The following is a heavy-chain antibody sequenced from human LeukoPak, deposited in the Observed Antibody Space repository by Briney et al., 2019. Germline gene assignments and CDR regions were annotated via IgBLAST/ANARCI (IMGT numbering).Heavy chain of an antibody. Sequence: GESLKISCKGSGYSFTRYWIGWVRQMPGKGLEWMGIIYPGDSDTRYSPSFQGQVTISADKSISTAYLQWSSLKASDTAMYYCATMWGRTLDSGYDQTFDYWGQGTLVTVSS. CDR1: GYSFTRYW. D-gene: IGHD5-12*01. J-gene: IGHJ4*02. CDR3: ATMWGRTLDSGYDQTFDY. CDR2: IYPGDSDT. V-gene: IGHV5-51*01.